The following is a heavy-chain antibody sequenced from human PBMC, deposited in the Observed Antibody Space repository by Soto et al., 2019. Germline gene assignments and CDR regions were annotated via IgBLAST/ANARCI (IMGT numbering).Heavy chain of an antibody. J-gene: IGHJ4*02. CDR3: ARGLITGSHYSGGWYYFDS. V-gene: IGHV4-34*01. D-gene: IGHD6-19*01. Sequence: QVQLQQSGAGLLKPSETLSLTCTVYGESFSGYIWTWIRQTPGKGLQWIGQINHSGSAYYNPSLKSRVTISLHTSNRQFSLELSSVTAADTAVYYCARGLITGSHYSGGWYYFDSWGQGTQVTVSS. CDR2: INHSGSA. CDR1: GESFSGYI.